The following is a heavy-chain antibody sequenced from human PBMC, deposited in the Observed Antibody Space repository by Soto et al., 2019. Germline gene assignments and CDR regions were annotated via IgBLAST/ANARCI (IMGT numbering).Heavy chain of an antibody. J-gene: IGHJ4*02. D-gene: IGHD2-21*02. CDR1: GGSISSGDYY. V-gene: IGHV4-30-4*01. Sequence: SETLSLTCTVSGGSISSGDYYWSWIRQPPGKGLEWIGYIYYRGSTYYNPSLKSRVTISVDTSKNQFSLKLSSVTAADTAVYYCARQRTSVVTQAYFDVWGPGALVTVSS. CDR3: ARQRTSVVTQAYFDV. CDR2: IYYRGST.